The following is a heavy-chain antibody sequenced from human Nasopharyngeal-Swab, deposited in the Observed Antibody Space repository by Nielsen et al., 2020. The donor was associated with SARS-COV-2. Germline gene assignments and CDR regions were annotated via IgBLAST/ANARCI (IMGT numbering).Heavy chain of an antibody. CDR1: GFALSSYW. Sequence: GESLKISCAASGFALSSYWMHWVRQTPGKGLVWVSRLHSDGTSTRYADSVKGRFTISRDNSKNTLYLQMNSLRAEDTAVYYCASLLTWGQGTLVTVSS. J-gene: IGHJ5*02. D-gene: IGHD2-8*01. CDR3: ASLLT. CDR2: LHSDGTST. V-gene: IGHV3-74*01.